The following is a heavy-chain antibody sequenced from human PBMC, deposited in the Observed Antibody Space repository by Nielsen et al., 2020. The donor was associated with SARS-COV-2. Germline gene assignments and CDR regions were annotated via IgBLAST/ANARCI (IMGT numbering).Heavy chain of an antibody. J-gene: IGHJ4*02. V-gene: IGHV3-33*01. Sequence: GGSLRLSCAASGFTFSSYGMHWVRQAPGKGLEWVAVIWYDGSNKYYADSVKGRFTISRDNSKNTLYLQMNSLRAEDTAVYYCARCGYSYGYGCYFDYWGQGTLVTVSS. CDR1: GFTFSSYG. D-gene: IGHD5-18*01. CDR3: ARCGYSYGYGCYFDY. CDR2: IWYDGSNK.